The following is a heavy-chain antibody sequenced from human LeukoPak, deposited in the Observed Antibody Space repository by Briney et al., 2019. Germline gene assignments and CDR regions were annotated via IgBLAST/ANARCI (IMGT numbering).Heavy chain of an antibody. CDR3: ARVKQWLVISYYYYGMDV. CDR1: GFTVSSNY. V-gene: IGHV3-53*01. D-gene: IGHD6-19*01. J-gene: IGHJ6*02. CDR2: IYSGGST. Sequence: GGSLRLSCAASGFTVSSNYMSWVRQAPGKGLEWVSVIYSGGSTYYADSVKGRFTISRDNSKNTLYLQMNSLRAEDTAVYYCARVKQWLVISYYYYGMDVWGQGTTVTVSS.